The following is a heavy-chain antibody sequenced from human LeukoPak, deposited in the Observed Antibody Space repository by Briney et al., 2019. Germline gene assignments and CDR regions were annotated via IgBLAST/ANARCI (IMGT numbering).Heavy chain of an antibody. V-gene: IGHV5-10-1*01. CDR3: ARVLWFGEFHGAFDI. CDR1: GYIFTSYW. J-gene: IGHJ3*02. Sequence: GESLKISCKGSGYIFTSYWITWVRQMPGKGLEWMGRIDPSDSYTNYSPSFQGHVTISADKSISTAYLQWSSLKASDTAMYYCARVLWFGEFHGAFDIWGQGTMVTVSS. D-gene: IGHD3-10*01. CDR2: IDPSDSYT.